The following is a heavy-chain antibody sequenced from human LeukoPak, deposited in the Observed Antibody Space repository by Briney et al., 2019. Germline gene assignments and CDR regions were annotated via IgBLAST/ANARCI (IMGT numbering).Heavy chain of an antibody. J-gene: IGHJ4*02. Sequence: GGSLRLSCAASGFTVSSNYMSWVRQAPGKGLEWVSDIYSGGSTYYADSVKGSITISRNNSKNTLYRQMNSLRAEDTAVYYCAREILTGYYGPTPENWGQGTLVTVSS. CDR3: AREILTGYYGPTPEN. D-gene: IGHD3-9*01. CDR2: IYSGGST. CDR1: GFTVSSNY. V-gene: IGHV3-66*01.